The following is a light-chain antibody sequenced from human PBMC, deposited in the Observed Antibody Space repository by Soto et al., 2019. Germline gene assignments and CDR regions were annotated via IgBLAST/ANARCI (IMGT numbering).Light chain of an antibody. V-gene: IGKV3-11*01. Sequence: EIVLTQSPATLSLSPGERATLSCRASQSVSSYLAWYQQKPGQAPRLLIYDASNRAAGIPARFSGSGSGTDFTLTISSLEQEDFAVYYCQQRSNWPGITFGPGTKVDIK. CDR1: QSVSSY. CDR3: QQRSNWPGIT. CDR2: DAS. J-gene: IGKJ3*01.